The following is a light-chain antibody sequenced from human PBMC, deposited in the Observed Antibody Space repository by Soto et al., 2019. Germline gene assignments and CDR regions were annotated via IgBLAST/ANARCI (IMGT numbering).Light chain of an antibody. V-gene: IGLV8-61*01. J-gene: IGLJ2*01. CDR1: SGSVSTSYF. Sequence: QTVETQEPSFSVSPGGTVTLTCGLSSGSVSTSYFPSWYQQTPGQAPRTVIYSTDTRSSGVPDRFSGSILGNKAALTITGAQADDDSDYYCVLYMGSGISVFGGGTKLTVL. CDR2: STD. CDR3: VLYMGSGISV.